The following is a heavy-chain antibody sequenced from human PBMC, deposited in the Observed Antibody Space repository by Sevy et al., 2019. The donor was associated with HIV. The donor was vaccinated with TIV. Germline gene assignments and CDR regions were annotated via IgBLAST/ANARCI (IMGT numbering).Heavy chain of an antibody. V-gene: IGHV3-23*01. J-gene: IGHJ3*02. CDR2: ISGSGTT. Sequence: GGSLRLSCAASGFTFGSYAMTWVRQAPGKGLEWVSGISGSGTTYYADSVKGRFTISRDNSKGTLFLQLNSLRADDTAVYYGTKYQPNYYVSFSDAFDMWGQGTMVTVSS. CDR1: GFTFGSYA. CDR3: TKYQPNYYVSFSDAFDM. D-gene: IGHD3-22*01.